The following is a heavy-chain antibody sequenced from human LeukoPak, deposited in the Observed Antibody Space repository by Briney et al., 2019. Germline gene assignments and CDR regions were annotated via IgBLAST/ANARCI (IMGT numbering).Heavy chain of an antibody. V-gene: IGHV3-23*01. CDR3: AKDQYGGNPQYYFDY. CDR1: GFTFSSYA. Sequence: GGSLRLSCAASGFTFSSYAMSWVRQAPGKGLDWVSAISGSGGNTYYADSVKGRFTISRDNSKNTLYLQMNSLRAEDTAVYYCAKDQYGGNPQYYFDYWGQGTLVTVSS. D-gene: IGHD4-23*01. J-gene: IGHJ4*02. CDR2: ISGSGGNT.